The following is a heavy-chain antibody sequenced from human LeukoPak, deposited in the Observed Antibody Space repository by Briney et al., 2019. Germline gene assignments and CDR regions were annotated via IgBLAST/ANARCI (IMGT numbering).Heavy chain of an antibody. CDR1: GFAFSSYG. CDR2: IWYDGSNK. D-gene: IGHD1-1*01. Sequence: PGGSLRFSCAASGFAFSSYGMHWVRQAPGKWLEWVAVIWYDGSNKYYADSVKGRFTISRDNSKNTLYLQMNSLRAEDTAVYYCARLESPDYWGQGTLVTVSS. CDR3: ARLESPDY. V-gene: IGHV3-33*01. J-gene: IGHJ4*02.